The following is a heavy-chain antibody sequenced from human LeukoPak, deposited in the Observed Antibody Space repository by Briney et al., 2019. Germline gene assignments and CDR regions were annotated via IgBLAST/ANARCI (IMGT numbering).Heavy chain of an antibody. CDR3: ARRGPYGSGSQPHYYYYYMDV. CDR2: INHRVST. CDR1: CVSFSGDY. Sequence: SDTLSLTWSVYCVSFSGDYWSWIRQPPGNWLELIVEINHRVSTNYNPSLKRRVTISVDTSKNQFSLQLSSVTAADTAVYYCARRGPYGSGSQPHYYYYYMDVWGKGTTVTISS. V-gene: IGHV4-34*01. D-gene: IGHD3-10*01. J-gene: IGHJ6*03.